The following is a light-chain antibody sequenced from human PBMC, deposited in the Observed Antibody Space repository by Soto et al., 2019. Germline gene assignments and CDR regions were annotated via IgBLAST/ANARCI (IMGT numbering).Light chain of an antibody. CDR1: TSNIGSNT. V-gene: IGLV1-44*01. Sequence: QSVMTQPPSASGTPGQRVITSCSGSTSNIGSNTVNWYQQLPGTAPKLLIDGHDRRPSGVPDRFSASKSDTSASLAISGLQSQDEADYYCAAWDDSLNGWVFGGGTKLTVL. J-gene: IGLJ3*02. CDR2: GHD. CDR3: AAWDDSLNGWV.